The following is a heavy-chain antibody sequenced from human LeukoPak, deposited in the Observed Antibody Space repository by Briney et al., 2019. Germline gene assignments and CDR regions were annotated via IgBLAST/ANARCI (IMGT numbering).Heavy chain of an antibody. CDR2: MRGFSGFI. V-gene: IGHV3-21*01. D-gene: IGHD2-2*01. J-gene: IGHJ4*02. CDR1: GFTVSSNY. Sequence: PGGSLRLSCAASGFTVSSNYMSWVRQAPGKGLEVVSHMRGFSGFIYYADSVRGRFTISRDNAKNSLYLQMNSLRAEDTAVYYCARGYQELIYWGQGTLVTVSS. CDR3: ARGYQELIY.